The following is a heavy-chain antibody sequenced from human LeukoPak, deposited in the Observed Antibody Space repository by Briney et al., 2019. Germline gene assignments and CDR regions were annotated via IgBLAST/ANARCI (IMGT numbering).Heavy chain of an antibody. V-gene: IGHV4-39*01. CDR1: GDSISSSSYY. J-gene: IGHJ5*02. CDR3: ARGEGWFDP. CDR2: IYYSGST. Sequence: PSETLSLTCTVSGDSISSSSYYWGWIRQPPGKGLEWIGSIYYSGSTYYNPSLKSRVTISVDTSKNQFSLKLSPVSAADTAVYYCARGEGWFDPWGQGTLVTVSS.